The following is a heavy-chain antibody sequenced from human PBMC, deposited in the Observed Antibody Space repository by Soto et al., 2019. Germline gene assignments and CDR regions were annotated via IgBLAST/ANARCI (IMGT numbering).Heavy chain of an antibody. V-gene: IGHV3-11*04. Sequence: TGGSLRLSCAASGFNLSDSYMSWIRQNPGKGLEWLSYISGSGTNTYYADSVKGRFTISRDSAKNLLYLQLRSLRADDTAVYYCARDGYSGYAGFKKTDALDIWGQGTMVTVSS. CDR3: ARDGYSGYAGFKKTDALDI. J-gene: IGHJ3*02. D-gene: IGHD5-12*01. CDR1: GFNLSDSY. CDR2: ISGSGTNT.